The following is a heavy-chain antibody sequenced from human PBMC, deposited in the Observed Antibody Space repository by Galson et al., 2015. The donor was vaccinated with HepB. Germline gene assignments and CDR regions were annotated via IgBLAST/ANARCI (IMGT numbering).Heavy chain of an antibody. Sequence: SVKVSCKASGYTFTSYGISWVRQAPGQGLEWMGWISAYNGNTNYAQKLQGRVTMTTDTSTSTAYMELRSLRSDDTAVYYCASRTYYYDSSGYFSPAFDIWGQGTMVTVSS. J-gene: IGHJ3*02. V-gene: IGHV1-18*04. D-gene: IGHD3-22*01. CDR3: ASRTYYYDSSGYFSPAFDI. CDR1: GYTFTSYG. CDR2: ISAYNGNT.